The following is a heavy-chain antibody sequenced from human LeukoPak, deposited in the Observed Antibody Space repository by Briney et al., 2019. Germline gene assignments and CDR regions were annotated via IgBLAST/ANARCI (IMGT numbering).Heavy chain of an antibody. J-gene: IGHJ6*03. Sequence: PGGSLRLSCAASGFTFSSYAMNWVRQAPGKGLEWVSDISGGGGVTYYADSVKGRFTISRDNSKNTLYLQMNSLRAEDTAVYYCAKLAMVKYYYYMDVWGKGTTVTVSS. CDR3: AKLAMVKYYYYMDV. CDR1: GFTFSSYA. CDR2: ISGGGGVT. D-gene: IGHD5-18*01. V-gene: IGHV3-23*01.